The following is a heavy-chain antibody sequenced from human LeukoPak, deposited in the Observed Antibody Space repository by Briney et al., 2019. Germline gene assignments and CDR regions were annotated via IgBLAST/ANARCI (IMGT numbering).Heavy chain of an antibody. CDR3: ARASGIAVAGTKELALDY. V-gene: IGHV1-2*02. J-gene: IGHJ4*02. CDR2: INPNSGGT. D-gene: IGHD6-19*01. CDR1: GYTFTGYY. Sequence: GASVKVSCKASGYTFTGYYMHWVRQAPGQGLEWMGWINPNSGGTNYAQKFQGRVTMTRDTSISTAYMELSRLRSDDTAVYYCARASGIAVAGTKELALDYWGQGTLVTVSS.